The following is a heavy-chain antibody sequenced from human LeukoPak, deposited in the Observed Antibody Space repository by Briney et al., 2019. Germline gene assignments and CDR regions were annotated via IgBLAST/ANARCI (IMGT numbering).Heavy chain of an antibody. D-gene: IGHD1-26*01. Sequence: ASVRVSSKASGYTFTSYDINRVRQAPGQGLEWMGWMNPNSGNTGYAQKFQGRVTMTRNTCIGTDYMEISSLRSEDTAVYYCARGRGSYRNNWFDPWGQGTLVTVSS. CDR3: ARGRGSYRNNWFDP. V-gene: IGHV1-8*01. CDR1: GYTFTSYD. J-gene: IGHJ5*02. CDR2: MNPNSGNT.